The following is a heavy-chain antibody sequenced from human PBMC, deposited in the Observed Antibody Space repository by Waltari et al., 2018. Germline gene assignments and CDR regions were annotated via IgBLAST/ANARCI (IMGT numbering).Heavy chain of an antibody. CDR2: ISPIFGPA. V-gene: IGHV1-69*12. CDR3: ARASSGWHYYYYGMDV. J-gene: IGHJ6*02. CDR1: GGTFSSYA. Sequence: QVQLVQSGAEVKKPGSSVKVSCKASGGTFSSYAISWVRQAPGQGLEWMGGISPIFGPANYAQKCQGRVTITADESTSTAYMELSSLRSEDTAVYYCARASSGWHYYYYGMDVWGQGTTVTVSS. D-gene: IGHD6-19*01.